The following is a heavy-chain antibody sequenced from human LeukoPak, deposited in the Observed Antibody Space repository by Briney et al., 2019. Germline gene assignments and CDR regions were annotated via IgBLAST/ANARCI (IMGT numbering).Heavy chain of an antibody. CDR1: GGTFSSYA. V-gene: IGHV1-69*01. CDR2: IIPIFGTA. CDR3: ASYCSGGSCYPLDYYYGMDV. J-gene: IGHJ6*02. D-gene: IGHD2-15*01. Sequence: SVGVSCKASGGTFSSYAISWVRQAPGQGLEWMGGIIPIFGTANYAQKFQGRVTITADESTSTAYMELSSLRSEDTAVYYCASYCSGGSCYPLDYYYGMDVWGQGTTVTVSS.